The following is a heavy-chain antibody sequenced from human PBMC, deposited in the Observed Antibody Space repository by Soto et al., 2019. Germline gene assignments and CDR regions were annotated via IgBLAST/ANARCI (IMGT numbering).Heavy chain of an antibody. CDR2: ISSSSSTI. CDR1: GFTFSDYY. CDR3: AREQPITYYGMDV. V-gene: IGHV3-11*01. Sequence: PGGSLRLSCAASGFTFSDYYMSWIRQAPGKGLEWVSYISSSSSTIYYADSVKGRFTISGDNAKNSLYLQMNSLRAEDTAVYYCAREQPITYYGMDVWGQGTTVTVSS. J-gene: IGHJ6*02. D-gene: IGHD1-1*01.